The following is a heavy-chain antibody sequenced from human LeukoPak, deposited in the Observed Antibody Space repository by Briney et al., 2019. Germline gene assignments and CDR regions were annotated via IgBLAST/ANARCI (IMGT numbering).Heavy chain of an antibody. Sequence: SQTLSLTCTVSGGSISSCGYYWSWIRQHPGKGLEWIGYIYHSGSTYYNPSLESRVTISVDRSKNQFSLKLSSVTAADTAVYYCARSTNYGDYFDYWGQGTLVTVSS. CDR2: IYHSGST. V-gene: IGHV4-30-2*01. CDR1: GGSISSCGYY. D-gene: IGHD4-17*01. CDR3: ARSTNYGDYFDY. J-gene: IGHJ4*02.